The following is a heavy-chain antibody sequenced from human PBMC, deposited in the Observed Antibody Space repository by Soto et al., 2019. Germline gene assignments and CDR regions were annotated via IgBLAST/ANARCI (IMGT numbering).Heavy chain of an antibody. J-gene: IGHJ6*03. CDR1: GYTFSTYA. D-gene: IGHD6-6*01. CDR3: ARGSIAVPKIYYYYYMDF. Sequence: QVQLVQSGAEVKKPGASVKVSCKASGYTFSTYAMHWVRQAPGQRLEWMGWINAGNGNTKYSQKLQGRVTITSDTSASTAYMELSSLRSEDTAMYYCARGSIAVPKIYYYYYMDFWGKGTTVTVSS. CDR2: INAGNGNT. V-gene: IGHV1-3*01.